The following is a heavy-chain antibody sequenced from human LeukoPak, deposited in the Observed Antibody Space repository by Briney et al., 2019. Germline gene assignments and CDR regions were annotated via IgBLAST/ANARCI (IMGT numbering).Heavy chain of an antibody. CDR2: ISWNSGNI. J-gene: IGHJ6*02. D-gene: IGHD3-22*01. V-gene: IGHV3-9*01. CDR3: AKDFHSSGYNYYGMDV. CDR1: GFTCSSYG. Sequence: GGSLRLSCAASGFTCSSYGMDWVRQAPGKGLEGVSGISWNSGNIGYADSVKGRFTISRDNATNSLYLHRNSLRAEDTALYYCAKDFHSSGYNYYGMDVWGQGTTVTVSS.